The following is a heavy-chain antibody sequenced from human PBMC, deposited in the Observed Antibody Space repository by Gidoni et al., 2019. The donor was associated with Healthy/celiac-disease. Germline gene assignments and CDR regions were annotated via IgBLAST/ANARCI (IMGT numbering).Heavy chain of an antibody. D-gene: IGHD2-21*02. CDR1: GFTFGTYS. J-gene: IGHJ6*02. CDR2: ISSSSSTI. V-gene: IGHV3-48*02. CDR3: ARMRREDKLRVVTAIPARDYYYGMDV. Sequence: EVQLVESGGGLVQPGGSLRLSGAASGFTFGTYSMNWVGKAQGKGLEWVSYISSSSSTIYDADSMMGRFTISKNNAKSSLYLQMNSLRDEDTAVYCCARMRREDKLRVVTAIPARDYYYGMDVWGQGTTVTVSS.